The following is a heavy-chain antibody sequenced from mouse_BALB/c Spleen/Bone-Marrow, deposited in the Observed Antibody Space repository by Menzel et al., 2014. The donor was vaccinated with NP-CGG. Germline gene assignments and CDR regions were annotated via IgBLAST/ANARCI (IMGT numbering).Heavy chain of an antibody. CDR3: ARNYDYDAYYFDY. CDR1: GFLLTTYG. D-gene: IGHD2-4*01. V-gene: IGHV2-2*02. Sequence: QVQLKESGPGLVQPSQSLSITCTVSGFLLTTYGIHWIRQSPGKGLEWLGVILSGGSSDYNAAFISRVSINKDNSKSQAFFKMNSLQANDTAIYYCARNYDYDAYYFDYWGQGTFITVSS. CDR2: ILSGGSS. J-gene: IGHJ2*02.